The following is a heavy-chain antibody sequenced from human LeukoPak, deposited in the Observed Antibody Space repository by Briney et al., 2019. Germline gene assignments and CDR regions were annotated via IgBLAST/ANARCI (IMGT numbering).Heavy chain of an antibody. J-gene: IGHJ4*02. V-gene: IGHV3-7*05. Sequence: AGPLTLSCPASGFRLSSYCMSWVRQAQGKGMEWVANTKQEGSEKYYVDSVKGRLTISRHTAKNSLHLQMNSLRAEDTAVYYCARDRESWSGFFDHWGQGTLVTVSS. CDR1: GFRLSSYC. CDR3: ARDRESWSGFFDH. D-gene: IGHD3-3*01. CDR2: TKQEGSEK.